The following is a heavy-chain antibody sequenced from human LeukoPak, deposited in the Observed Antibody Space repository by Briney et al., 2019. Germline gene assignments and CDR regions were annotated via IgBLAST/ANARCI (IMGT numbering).Heavy chain of an antibody. CDR3: ARVFYERDY. Sequence: PGGSLRLSCAASGFTFSSYAMTWVRQAPGKGLEWVSAVSGGGDSTYYADSVKGRFTISRDNSKNTLYLQMNSLRAEDTAVYYCARVFYERDYWGQGTLVTVSS. CDR1: GFTFSSYA. V-gene: IGHV3-23*01. D-gene: IGHD3-3*01. CDR2: VSGGGDST. J-gene: IGHJ4*02.